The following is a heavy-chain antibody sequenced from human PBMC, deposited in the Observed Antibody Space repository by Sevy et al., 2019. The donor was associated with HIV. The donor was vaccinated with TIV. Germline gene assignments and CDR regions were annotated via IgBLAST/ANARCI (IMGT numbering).Heavy chain of an antibody. CDR1: GFTFSAYW. J-gene: IGHJ6*02. Sequence: GGSLRLSCAASGFTFSAYWMSWVPQAPGKGLEWVANIYQDGTEKYYVDSVKGRFTISRDNAKNSLYLQMNSLRAEDTAVYYCAREGSYDDYRFPYYYGLDVWGQGTTVTVSS. D-gene: IGHD1-26*01. V-gene: IGHV3-7*01. CDR2: IYQDGTEK. CDR3: AREGSYDDYRFPYYYGLDV.